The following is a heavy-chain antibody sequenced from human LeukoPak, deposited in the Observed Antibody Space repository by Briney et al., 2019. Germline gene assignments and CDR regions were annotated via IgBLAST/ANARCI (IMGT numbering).Heavy chain of an antibody. CDR2: ISYDGSNK. CDR3: ARDPSIVVVPATIGWFDP. D-gene: IGHD2-2*01. J-gene: IGHJ5*02. Sequence: GGSLRLSCAASGFTFSSYVMHRVRQAPGKGLEWVAVISYDGSNKYYADSVKGRFTISRDNSKNSLYLQMNSLRAEDTAVYYCARDPSIVVVPATIGWFDPWGQGTLVTVSS. CDR1: GFTFSSYV. V-gene: IGHV3-30-3*01.